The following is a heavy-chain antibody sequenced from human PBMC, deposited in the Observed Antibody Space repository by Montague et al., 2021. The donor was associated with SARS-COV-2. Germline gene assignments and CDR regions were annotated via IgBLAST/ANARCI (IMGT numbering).Heavy chain of an antibody. V-gene: IGHV3-30*04. J-gene: IGHJ4*02. CDR1: GFTFSSYT. D-gene: IGHD5-18*01. Sequence: SLRLSCAASGFTFSSYTMHWVRQAPGKGLEWVAIISYDGSNAYYAVSVKGRFTVSRDNSKRTLYLEMDSPRAEDTAVYYCVREGALVDTPMMAFDYWGQGTLVTVSS. CDR2: ISYDGSNA. CDR3: VREGALVDTPMMAFDY.